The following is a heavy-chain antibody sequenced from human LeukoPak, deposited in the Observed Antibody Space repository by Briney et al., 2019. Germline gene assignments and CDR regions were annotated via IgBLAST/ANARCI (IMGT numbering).Heavy chain of an antibody. CDR1: GDSFSSHY. CDR2: ISHIGRT. V-gene: IGHV4-59*11. J-gene: IGHJ4*02. D-gene: IGHD2-15*01. Sequence: SETLSLTCAVSGDSFSSHYWTWIRQSPGTGLEWIGYISHIGRTNYNPSLKSRVTISVDTSKNQFSLKLSSVTAADTAVYYCASFPKGSRMSSSMLQNWGQGTLVTVSS. CDR3: ASFPKGSRMSSSMLQN.